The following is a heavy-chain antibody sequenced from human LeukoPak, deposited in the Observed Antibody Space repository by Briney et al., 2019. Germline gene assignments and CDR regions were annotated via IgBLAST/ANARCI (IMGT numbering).Heavy chain of an antibody. V-gene: IGHV1-18*01. CDR1: GYTFTSYG. D-gene: IGHD3-3*01. J-gene: IGHJ4*02. CDR2: ISAYSGNT. CDR3: ARGLLRFLEWLPDGFDY. Sequence: ASVKVSCKASGYTFTSYGISWVRQAPGQGLEWMGRISAYSGNTNYAQKLQGRVTMTTDTSTSTAYMELRSLRSDDTAVYYCARGLLRFLEWLPDGFDYWGQGTLVTVSS.